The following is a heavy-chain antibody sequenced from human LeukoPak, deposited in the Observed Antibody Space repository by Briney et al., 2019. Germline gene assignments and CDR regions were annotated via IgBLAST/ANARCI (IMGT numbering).Heavy chain of an antibody. J-gene: IGHJ5*02. Sequence: GESLKISCKGSGYSFTSYWIGWVRQMPGKGLEWMGIMYPGDSDTRYSPSFQGQVTISAGKSISTAYLQWSSLKASDTAMYYCAGTNCSGGSCYLFDLWGQGTLVTVSS. D-gene: IGHD2-15*01. V-gene: IGHV5-51*01. CDR1: GYSFTSYW. CDR2: MYPGDSDT. CDR3: AGTNCSGGSCYLFDL.